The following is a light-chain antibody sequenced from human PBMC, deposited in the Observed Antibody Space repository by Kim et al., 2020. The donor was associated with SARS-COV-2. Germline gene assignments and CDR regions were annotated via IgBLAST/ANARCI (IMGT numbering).Light chain of an antibody. Sequence: SPGQTARITCSGYALPKKYAYWYQQKSGQAPVLVIYEDSKRPSGIPERFSGSSSGTMATLTISGAQVEDEADYYCYSTDSSGNHWVFGGGTQLTVL. CDR3: YSTDSSGNHWV. V-gene: IGLV3-10*01. J-gene: IGLJ2*01. CDR1: ALPKKY. CDR2: EDS.